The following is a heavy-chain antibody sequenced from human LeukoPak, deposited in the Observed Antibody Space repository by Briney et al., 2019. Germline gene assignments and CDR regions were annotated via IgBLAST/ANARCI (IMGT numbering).Heavy chain of an antibody. D-gene: IGHD1-20*01. Sequence: GGSLRLSCAASGFTVSSNYMSWVRQAPGKGLEWVSVIYSGGSTHYADSVKGRFTISRDNSKNTLYLQMNSLRTEDTAVYYCARAEITGTTGGMDVWGQGTTVTVSS. V-gene: IGHV3-53*01. J-gene: IGHJ6*02. CDR3: ARAEITGTTGGMDV. CDR2: IYSGGST. CDR1: GFTVSSNY.